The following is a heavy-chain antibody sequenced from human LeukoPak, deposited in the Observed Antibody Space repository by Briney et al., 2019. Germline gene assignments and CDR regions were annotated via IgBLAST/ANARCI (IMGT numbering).Heavy chain of an antibody. V-gene: IGHV3-30*02. CDR1: GFTFSSYG. CDR3: AKVGIAAAGSYFDY. Sequence: GGSLRLSCAASGFTFSSYGMHWVRQAPGKGLEWVAFIRYDGSNKYYADSVKGRFTISRDNSKNTLYLQMNSLRAEDTAVYYCAKVGIAAAGSYFDYWGQGTLVTVSS. J-gene: IGHJ4*02. D-gene: IGHD6-13*01. CDR2: IRYDGSNK.